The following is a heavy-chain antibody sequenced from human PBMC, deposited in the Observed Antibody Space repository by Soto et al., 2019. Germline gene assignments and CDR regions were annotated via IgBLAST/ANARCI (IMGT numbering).Heavy chain of an antibody. Sequence: GSLRLSCEASGFTFTDYHMSWIRQAPGKGLEWVALISETGSHTAYAESVKGRFTISRDNARPSVFLQMNSLRSDDTAVYFCARSLRATSPLTFWGQGTPVTVSS. D-gene: IGHD7-27*01. V-gene: IGHV3-11*06. CDR1: GFTFTDYH. J-gene: IGHJ4*02. CDR2: ISETGSHT. CDR3: ARSLRATSPLTF.